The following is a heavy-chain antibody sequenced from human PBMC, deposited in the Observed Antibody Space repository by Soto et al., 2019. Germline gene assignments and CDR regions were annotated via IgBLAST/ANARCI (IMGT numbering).Heavy chain of an antibody. CDR1: GFTFRNHA. D-gene: IGHD2-15*01. V-gene: IGHV3-30-3*01. Sequence: QVQLVESGGGVVQPGGSLSLSCAASGFTFRNHAMHWVRQAPGKGLECLAVIAHDGSNAFYRDSVKGRFTVSRDNSKNTLYLYLNSLRSEDTGVYYCARGDREDILVVVGARPGESGTDIWGQGTTVIVSS. CDR3: ARGDREDILVVVGARPGESGTDI. J-gene: IGHJ6*02. CDR2: IAHDGSNA.